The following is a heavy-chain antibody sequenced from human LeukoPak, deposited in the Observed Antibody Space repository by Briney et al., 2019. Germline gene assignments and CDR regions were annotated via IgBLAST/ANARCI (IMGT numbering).Heavy chain of an antibody. Sequence: ASVKVSCKASGYTFTSYYMHWVRQAPGQGLEWMGIINPSGGSTSYAQKFQGRVTMTRDTSTSTVYMELSSLRSEDTAVYYCAGDLSGSSGYSGYYFDYWGQGTLATVSS. CDR1: GYTFTSYY. J-gene: IGHJ4*02. CDR3: AGDLSGSSGYSGYYFDY. CDR2: INPSGGST. D-gene: IGHD3-22*01. V-gene: IGHV1-46*01.